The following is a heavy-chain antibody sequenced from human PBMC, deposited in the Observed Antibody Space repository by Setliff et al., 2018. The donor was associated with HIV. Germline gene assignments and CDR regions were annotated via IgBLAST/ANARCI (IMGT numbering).Heavy chain of an antibody. CDR1: GGSFSGYY. J-gene: IGHJ6*03. V-gene: IGHV4-34*01. CDR2: INHSGST. CDR3: ARGFKNEYEFSGYMDV. Sequence: SETLSLTCAVYGGSFSGYYWSWIRQPPGKGLEWIGEINHSGSTNYNPSLKSRVTISVDTSERQFSLRMTSTTAADTAVYFCARGFKNEYEFSGYMDVWGNGTMVTVSS. D-gene: IGHD2-15*01.